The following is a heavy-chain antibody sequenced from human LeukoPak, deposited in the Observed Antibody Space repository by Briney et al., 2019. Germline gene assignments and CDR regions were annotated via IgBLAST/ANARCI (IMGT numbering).Heavy chain of an antibody. V-gene: IGHV3-11*06. CDR3: AREGWLQIYYYYYYMDV. D-gene: IGHD5-24*01. J-gene: IGHJ6*03. Sequence: ADSVKGRFTISRDNAKNSLYLQMNSLRAEDTAVYYCAREGWLQIYYYYYYMDVWGKGTTVTVSS.